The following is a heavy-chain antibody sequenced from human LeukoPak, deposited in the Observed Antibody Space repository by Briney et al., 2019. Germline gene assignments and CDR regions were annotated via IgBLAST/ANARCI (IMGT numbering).Heavy chain of an antibody. D-gene: IGHD2-2*01. J-gene: IGHJ6*02. CDR3: ARAIPESSGYCSSTSCSTLYYYYGMDV. CDR1: GFTFSSYG. Sequence: GGSLRLSCAASGFTFSSYGMHWVRQAPGKGLEWVAVIWYDGSNKYYADSVKGRFTISRDNSKNTLYLQMNSLRAEDTAVYYCARAIPESSGYCSSTSCSTLYYYYGMDVWGQGTTVTVSS. V-gene: IGHV3-33*01. CDR2: IWYDGSNK.